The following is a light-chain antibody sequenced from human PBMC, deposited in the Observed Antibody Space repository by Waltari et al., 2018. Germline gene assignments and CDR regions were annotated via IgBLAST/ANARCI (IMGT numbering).Light chain of an antibody. CDR3: QHYVTLPVT. CDR1: QSISKY. J-gene: IGKJ1*01. V-gene: IGKV3-20*01. CDR2: HAS. Sequence: EIVLTQPLGTLSLSSGERATFSCRTSQSISKYLAWYQQKPGQAPRLLIYHASSRATGIPDRFSGSGSGTDFSLTISRLEPEDFAVYYCQHYVTLPVTFGQGTKVEIK.